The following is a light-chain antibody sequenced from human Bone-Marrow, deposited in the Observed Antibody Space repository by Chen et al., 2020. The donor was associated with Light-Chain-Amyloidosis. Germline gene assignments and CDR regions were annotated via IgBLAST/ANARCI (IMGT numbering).Light chain of an antibody. J-gene: IGLJ1*01. CDR1: SGDVGTYNY. CDR3: SSFTSSSSYV. Sequence: QSALTQPASVSGSPGQSITIPCTGTSGDVGTYNYVSWYQQHPGTAPKVMIYAVSNRPSGVSNRFSGSKSGNTASLTISGLQAEDEADYYCSSFTSSSSYVFGPGTKVTVL. V-gene: IGLV2-14*01. CDR2: AVS.